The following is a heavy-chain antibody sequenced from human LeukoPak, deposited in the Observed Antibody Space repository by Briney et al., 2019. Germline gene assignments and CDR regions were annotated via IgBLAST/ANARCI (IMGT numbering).Heavy chain of an antibody. CDR1: GFTFSTYV. CDR3: VRGTGY. Sequence: GGSRRLSCSVSGFTFSTYVMHWVRQAPGKGLEYVSAISSNGDNTYYADSVKGRFTISRDNSKNTLYLQMSSLRADDTAVYYCVRGTGYWGQGTLVTVSS. CDR2: ISSNGDNT. J-gene: IGHJ4*02. V-gene: IGHV3-64D*06.